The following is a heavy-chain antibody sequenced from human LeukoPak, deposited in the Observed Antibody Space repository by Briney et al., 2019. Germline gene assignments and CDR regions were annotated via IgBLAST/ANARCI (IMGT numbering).Heavy chain of an antibody. J-gene: IGHJ4*02. Sequence: GGSLRLSSAASGFTFSSYGMHWVRQAPGKGLEWVAFIRYDGNNKYYADSVKGRFTTSRDNSKNTLYLQMHSLRAEDTAVYYCAKGVASNSVGSSLGYWGQGTLVTVSS. CDR3: AKGVASNSVGSSLGY. V-gene: IGHV3-30*02. CDR2: IRYDGNNK. CDR1: GFTFSSYG. D-gene: IGHD4-23*01.